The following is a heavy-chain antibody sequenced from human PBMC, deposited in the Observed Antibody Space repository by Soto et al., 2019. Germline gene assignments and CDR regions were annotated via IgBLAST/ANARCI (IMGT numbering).Heavy chain of an antibody. Sequence: ASVKVSCKASGYTFTSYGISWVRQAPGQGLEWMGWISAYNGNTNYAQKLQGRVTMTTDTSTSTAYMELRSLRSDDTAVYYCASFERGLLYGSFDYWGQGTLVTVSS. D-gene: IGHD3-3*01. CDR1: GYTFTSYG. V-gene: IGHV1-18*01. CDR2: ISAYNGNT. CDR3: ASFERGLLYGSFDY. J-gene: IGHJ4*02.